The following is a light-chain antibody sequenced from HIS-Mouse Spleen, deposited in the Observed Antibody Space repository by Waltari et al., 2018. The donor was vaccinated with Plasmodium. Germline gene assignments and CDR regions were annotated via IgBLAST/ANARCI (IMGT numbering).Light chain of an antibody. CDR3: QSADSSGTYV. J-gene: IGLJ1*01. CDR1: AFPKQY. CDR2: KDS. V-gene: IGLV3-25*03. Sequence: SYELTQPPSVSVSPGQTARITCSGDAFPKQYAFWYQQKPGQAPVLVIYKDSERQAGIPERFSGSSSGTTVTLTISGVQAEDEADYYCQSADSSGTYVFGTGTKVTVL.